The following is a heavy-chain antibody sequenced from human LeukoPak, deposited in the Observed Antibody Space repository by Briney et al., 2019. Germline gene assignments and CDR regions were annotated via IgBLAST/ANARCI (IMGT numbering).Heavy chain of an antibody. CDR1: GFTFNKFA. J-gene: IGHJ4*02. Sequence: GGSLSLSCAGTGFTFNKFAMHWVRQAPGKGLEYVSTISSNGDSTNYANSVKGRFTISRDNSKNTLYLQMGSLRAEDTAVYYCAKDTLGRTFDYWGQGTLVTVSS. CDR3: AKDTLGRTFDY. V-gene: IGHV3-64*01. CDR2: ISSNGDST.